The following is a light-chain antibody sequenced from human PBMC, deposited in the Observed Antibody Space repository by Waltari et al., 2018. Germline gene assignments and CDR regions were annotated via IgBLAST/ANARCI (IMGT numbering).Light chain of an antibody. Sequence: QSALTQPASVSGSPGQSLTISCSGTDSDVGAYDFVSWYQQHPGKAPRLIIYEVSNRPSGISNRFSASKSGNTASLTISGLQAEDEADYYCSSYTTSSAPGVFGTGTRVTVL. CDR1: DSDVGAYDF. CDR2: EVS. V-gene: IGLV2-14*01. CDR3: SSYTTSSAPGV. J-gene: IGLJ1*01.